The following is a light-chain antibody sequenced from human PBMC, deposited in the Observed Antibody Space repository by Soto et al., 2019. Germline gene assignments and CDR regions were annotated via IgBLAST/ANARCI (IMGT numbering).Light chain of an antibody. CDR3: QQSSNWPRT. CDR1: QSVSGY. V-gene: IGKV3-11*01. J-gene: IGKJ1*01. Sequence: EIVLTQSPATLSLSPGERATLSCRASQSVSGYLAWYQQTPGQAPRLLIYDASNRATGIPARFSGSGSGTDFNLTISSLEPEDFVVYYCQQSSNWPRTFGQGTKVEIK. CDR2: DAS.